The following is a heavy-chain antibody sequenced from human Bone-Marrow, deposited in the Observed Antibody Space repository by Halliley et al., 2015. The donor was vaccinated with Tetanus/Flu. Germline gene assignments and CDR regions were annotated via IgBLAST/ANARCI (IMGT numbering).Heavy chain of an antibody. CDR2: IWYDGGNK. CDR1: GFMFSNYG. J-gene: IGHJ6*02. Sequence: SLRLSCAASGFMFSNYGMHWVRQAPGKGLEWVALIWYDGGNKYYADSVKGRFTISRDNSKSTLYLQMNSLRAEDTAVYYCARGFRFPDVFGQGTTVTVSS. D-gene: IGHD3-3*01. V-gene: IGHV3-33*01. CDR3: ARGFRFPDV.